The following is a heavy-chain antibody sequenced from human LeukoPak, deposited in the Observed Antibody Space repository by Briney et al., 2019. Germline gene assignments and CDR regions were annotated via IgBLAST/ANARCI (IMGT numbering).Heavy chain of an antibody. Sequence: ASVKVPCKASGYTLTAHYMHWERQAPGQGLEWMAVISPGGETTRNAQNFQGRVTVTRDTSTSTVYMELNSLSSDDTAVYYCARELTAAGKTFDYWGQGTLVTVSS. CDR1: GYTLTAHY. CDR3: ARELTAAGKTFDY. D-gene: IGHD6-13*01. V-gene: IGHV1-46*01. CDR2: ISPGGETT. J-gene: IGHJ4*02.